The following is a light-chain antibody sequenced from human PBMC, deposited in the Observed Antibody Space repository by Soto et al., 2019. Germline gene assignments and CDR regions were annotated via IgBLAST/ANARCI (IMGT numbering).Light chain of an antibody. CDR3: QQYGNSPT. CDR1: QSLSTTY. Sequence: EIVLTQSPGTLSLSPGERATLSCRASQSLSTTYLAWYQQKPGQAPRLLIYGASSRATGIPDRFGGSGSGTDFTLTISRLEAEDSAVYYCQQYGNSPTFGGGTKVEIK. J-gene: IGKJ4*01. CDR2: GAS. V-gene: IGKV3-20*01.